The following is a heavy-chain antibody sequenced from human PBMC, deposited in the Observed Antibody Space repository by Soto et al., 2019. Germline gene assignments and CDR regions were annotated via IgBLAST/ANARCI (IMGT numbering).Heavy chain of an antibody. CDR2: ISAYNGNT. J-gene: IGHJ4*02. V-gene: IGHV1-18*01. CDR3: ARDAPPEDY. Sequence: QVQLVQSGAEVKKPGASVKVSCKASGYTFTSYGISWVRQAPGQGLEWMGWISAYNGNTNYAQKPQRSVNLXKDTSTSPAYMELRSLRSDDTAVYYCARDAPPEDYWGQGTLVTVSS. CDR1: GYTFTSYG.